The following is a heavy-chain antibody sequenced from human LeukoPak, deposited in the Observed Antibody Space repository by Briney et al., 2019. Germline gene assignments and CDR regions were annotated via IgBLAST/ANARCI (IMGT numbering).Heavy chain of an antibody. D-gene: IGHD2-8*02. CDR3: ARVPRDTGYYYYYGMDV. CDR2: IIPIFGTA. V-gene: IGHV1-69*13. Sequence: SVKVSCKASGGTFSSYAISWVRQAPGQGLEWMGGIIPIFGTANYAQKFQGRVTITADESTSTAYMELSSLRSEDTAVYYCARVPRDTGYYYYYGMDVWGQGTTVTVSS. CDR1: GGTFSSYA. J-gene: IGHJ6*02.